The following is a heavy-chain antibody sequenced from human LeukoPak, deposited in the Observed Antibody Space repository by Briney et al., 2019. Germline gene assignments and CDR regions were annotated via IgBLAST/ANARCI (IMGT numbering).Heavy chain of an antibody. CDR2: IHFGGGT. V-gene: IGHV4-39*07. CDR1: GDSISNTSHH. CDR3: ARLTGGRRITIFGVAQRVFDY. Sequence: SETLSLTCSVSGDSISNTSHHWGWIRQPPGKGLEWIANIHFGGGTSYNPSLKSRVIISVDTSKNQVSLRLTSVTAADTATYYCARLTGGRRITIFGVAQRVFDYWGQGALVTVSS. J-gene: IGHJ4*02. D-gene: IGHD3-3*01.